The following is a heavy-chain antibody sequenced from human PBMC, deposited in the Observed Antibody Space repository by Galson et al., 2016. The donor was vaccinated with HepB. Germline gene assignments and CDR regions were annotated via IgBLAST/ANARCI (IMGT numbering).Heavy chain of an antibody. CDR2: ISTSGNSM. CDR1: GFTFSDYH. D-gene: IGHD4-17*01. Sequence: SLRLSCAASGFTFSDYHMNWIRQAPGKGLEWISYISTSGNSMLYADSVRGRFSISRDNAKKSLYLQITNLRAEDTAVYYCARDLPDDSVEYFDVFDLWGQGTMVTVSS. J-gene: IGHJ3*01. CDR3: ARDLPDDSVEYFDVFDL. V-gene: IGHV3-11*01.